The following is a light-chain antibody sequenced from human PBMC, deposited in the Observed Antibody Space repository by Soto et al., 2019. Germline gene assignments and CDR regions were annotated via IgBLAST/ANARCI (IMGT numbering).Light chain of an antibody. CDR1: QSVSSNY. J-gene: IGKJ5*01. V-gene: IGKV3-20*01. CDR2: GAS. CDR3: QQYGRSIT. Sequence: EIEMKQSPGALSWSAGXXAXXXXRASQSVSSNYLAWFQQKPGQAPRLLIYGASSRATGIPDRFSGSGSGTDFTLTISRLEPEDFAVYYCQQYGRSITSGQATRLDI.